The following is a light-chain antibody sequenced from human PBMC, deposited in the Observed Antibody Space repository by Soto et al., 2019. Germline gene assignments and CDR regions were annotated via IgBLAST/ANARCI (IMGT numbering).Light chain of an antibody. Sequence: DVQMTQSPSSLSSSVGYRFTIACVASQSVNTYLHWYQQKAGKAPKLLIYAASSLQSGVPSRFSGSGSGTDFTLTISSLQPEDFATYYRQQSYSTPRTFGPGTKVDNK. CDR3: QQSYSTPRT. V-gene: IGKV1-39*01. CDR2: AAS. CDR1: QSVNTY. J-gene: IGKJ3*01.